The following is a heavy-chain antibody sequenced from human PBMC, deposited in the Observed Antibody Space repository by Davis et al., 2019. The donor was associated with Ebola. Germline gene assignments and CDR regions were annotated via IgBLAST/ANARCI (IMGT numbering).Heavy chain of an antibody. Sequence: GESLKISCQASGYRFASNWIGWVRQLSGRGLEWMGIIYPADSDAKYSLSFQGQVSISVDMSISTAYLEWSSLKASDTAVYYCARFGGYSYMDVWGKGTTVIVSS. V-gene: IGHV5-51*01. CDR2: IYPADSDA. J-gene: IGHJ6*03. CDR1: GYRFASNW. CDR3: ARFGGYSYMDV. D-gene: IGHD2-15*01.